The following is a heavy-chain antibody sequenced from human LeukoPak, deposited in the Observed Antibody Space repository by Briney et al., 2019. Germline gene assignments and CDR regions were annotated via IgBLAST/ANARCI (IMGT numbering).Heavy chain of an antibody. J-gene: IGHJ6*03. CDR3: ARETSQKGAHYMDV. D-gene: IGHD3-16*01. V-gene: IGHV4-59*01. CDR2: IYYSEYT. Sequence: PSETLSLTCTVSGGSISSYYWSWIRQPPGKGLEYIGYIYYSEYTNYNPSLKSRVTISVDTSKNQFSLKLSSVTAADTAVYYCARETSQKGAHYMDVWGKGTTVTISS. CDR1: GGSISSYY.